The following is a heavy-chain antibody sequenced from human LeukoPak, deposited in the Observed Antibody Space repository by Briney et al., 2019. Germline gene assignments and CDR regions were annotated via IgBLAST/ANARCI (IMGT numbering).Heavy chain of an antibody. CDR2: IESDGST. D-gene: IGHD3-10*01. CDR1: GFTFSSYW. V-gene: IGHV3-74*01. Sequence: GGSLRLSCAASGFTFSSYWMHWVRQTPGKGLVWVSRIESDGSTIYADSVRGRFTISRDNAKNMVYLQMNSLRAEDTAMYYCARATTYFYGSVTYDWFDPWGQGTLVTVSS. CDR3: ARATTYFYGSVTYDWFDP. J-gene: IGHJ5*02.